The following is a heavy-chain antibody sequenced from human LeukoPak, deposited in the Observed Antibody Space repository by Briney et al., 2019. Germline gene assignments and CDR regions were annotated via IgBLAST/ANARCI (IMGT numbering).Heavy chain of an antibody. Sequence: ASVKVSCKASGYTFTGYYMHWVRQAPGQGLEWMGWINPNSGGTNYAQKFQGRVTMTRDTSISTAYMELSRLRSDDTAVYYCARGYCSSTSCYYYFDYWGQGTLVTVSS. D-gene: IGHD2-2*01. V-gene: IGHV1-2*02. CDR2: INPNSGGT. CDR1: GYTFTGYY. CDR3: ARGYCSSTSCYYYFDY. J-gene: IGHJ4*02.